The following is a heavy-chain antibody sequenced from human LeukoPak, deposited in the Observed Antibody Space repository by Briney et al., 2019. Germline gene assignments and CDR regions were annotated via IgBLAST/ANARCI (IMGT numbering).Heavy chain of an antibody. CDR1: GFSFSNYG. CDR3: ARSNNGGWGYCDY. D-gene: IGHD3-16*01. Sequence: GRSLRLSCAASGFSFSNYGMHWVRQAPGKGLEWVAVIWYDGSNKYYADSVKGRFTTSRDNSKNTLYVQMSSLRAEDTAVYYCARSNNGGWGYCDYWGQGSLVTVSS. J-gene: IGHJ4*02. V-gene: IGHV3-33*01. CDR2: IWYDGSNK.